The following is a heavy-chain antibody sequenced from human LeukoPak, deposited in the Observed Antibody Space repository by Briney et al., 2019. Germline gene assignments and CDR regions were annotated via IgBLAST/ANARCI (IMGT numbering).Heavy chain of an antibody. CDR3: ARGVYFDY. V-gene: IGHV4-34*01. CDR1: GGSFSGYY. Sequence: SETLSLTCALYGGSFSGYYWSWIRHPPRKGLEWIGEINHGGSTNYNPSLKSRVTISVDTSTNQFSLKLSSVTAAGTAVYYCARGVYFDYWGQGTLVTVSS. CDR2: INHGGST. J-gene: IGHJ4*02.